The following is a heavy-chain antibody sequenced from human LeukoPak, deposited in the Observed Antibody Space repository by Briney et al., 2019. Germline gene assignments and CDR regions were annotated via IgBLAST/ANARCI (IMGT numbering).Heavy chain of an antibody. CDR1: GFTFTICA. J-gene: IGHJ4*02. CDR2: IGGDGVNT. Sequence: PGGSLRLSCAASGFTFTICALTWVRQAPGRGLEWVSIIGGDGVNTYYADSVKGRFTISKDNSKNTLYLQINSLRVEDTAVYFCAKKMGTGAFYAFDSWGQGTLVTVSS. CDR3: AKKMGTGAFYAFDS. V-gene: IGHV3-23*01. D-gene: IGHD2-8*02.